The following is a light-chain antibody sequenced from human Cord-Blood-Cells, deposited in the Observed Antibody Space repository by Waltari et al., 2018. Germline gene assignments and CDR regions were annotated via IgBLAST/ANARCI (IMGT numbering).Light chain of an antibody. V-gene: IGLV2-14*01. CDR1: SSDVGGYNY. J-gene: IGLJ2*01. Sequence: QSALTQPASVSGSPGQSITISCTGTSSDVGGYNYVSWYQQHPGKAPKLMIYDVSNRPSVVCNRVSGSKSGNTASLTISGLQAEDEADYYCSSYTSNVVFGGGTKLTVL. CDR3: SSYTSNVV. CDR2: DVS.